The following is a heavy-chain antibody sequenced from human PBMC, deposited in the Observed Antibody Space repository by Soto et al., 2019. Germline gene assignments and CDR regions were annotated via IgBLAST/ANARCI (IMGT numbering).Heavy chain of an antibody. CDR3: ARELPPDL. V-gene: IGHV3-53*01. CDR2: LWSAGLT. CDR1: GFTVSSNY. D-gene: IGHD2-15*01. Sequence: GGSLRLSXAASGFTVSSNYMTWVRQAPGKGLEWVSILWSAGLTYYADSVKGRLTISRDNSKNTLYLQMNSLRAEDSAVYYCARELPPDLWGQGTLVTVSS. J-gene: IGHJ5*02.